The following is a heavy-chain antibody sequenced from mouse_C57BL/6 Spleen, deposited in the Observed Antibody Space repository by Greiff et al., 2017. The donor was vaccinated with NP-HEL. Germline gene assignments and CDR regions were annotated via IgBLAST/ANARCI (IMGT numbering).Heavy chain of an antibody. D-gene: IGHD2-1*01. CDR2: ISDGGSYT. Sequence: EVMLVESGGGLVKPGGSLKLSCAASGFTFSSYAMSWVRQTPAKRLEWVATISDGGSYTYYPDNVQGRFTISRANAKTHLYLHMSHLKSEDTAMYYCARGPYGKMYCDYWGQGTTLTVSA. CDR3: ARGPYGKMYCDY. J-gene: IGHJ2*01. CDR1: GFTFSSYA. V-gene: IGHV5-4*03.